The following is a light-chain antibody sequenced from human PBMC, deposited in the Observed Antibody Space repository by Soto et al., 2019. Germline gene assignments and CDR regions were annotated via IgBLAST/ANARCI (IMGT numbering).Light chain of an antibody. Sequence: DVPLTQSPSSLSASVGDRITITCRASQSISSYLNWYQQKPGKAPKLLIYDASRLESGVPSRFSGSGSGTEFTLTISSLQPDDFATDYCQQFNSYSPGAFGQGTKVDIK. CDR3: QQFNSYSPGA. J-gene: IGKJ1*01. CDR1: QSISSY. CDR2: DAS. V-gene: IGKV1-5*01.